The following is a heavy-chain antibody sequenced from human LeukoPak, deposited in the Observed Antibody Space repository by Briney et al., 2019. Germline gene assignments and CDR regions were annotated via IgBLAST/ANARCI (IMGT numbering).Heavy chain of an antibody. CDR2: IYHSGST. V-gene: IGHV4-34*01. Sequence: SETLSLTCAVYGGSFSGYYWGWIRQPPGKGLEWIGNIYHSGSTYYNASLKSRVTISIDTSKNQFSLKLSSVAAADTAVYYCARGVTMIGRLRFDPWGQGTLVTVSS. CDR1: GGSFSGYY. J-gene: IGHJ5*02. CDR3: ARGVTMIGRLRFDP. D-gene: IGHD3-22*01.